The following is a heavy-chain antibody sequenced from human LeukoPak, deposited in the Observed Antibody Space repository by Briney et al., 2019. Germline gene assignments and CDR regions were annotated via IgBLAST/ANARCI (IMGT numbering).Heavy chain of an antibody. CDR1: GFTFSNYG. V-gene: IGHV3-23*01. D-gene: IGHD6-19*01. CDR3: AKDYSSGWYFDY. J-gene: IGHJ4*02. Sequence: GGSLRLSCTASGFTFSNYGMSWVRQAPGKGLEWVSGLNNNGGSIYYADSVKGRFTISRDNSKNTVNLQMDSLRAEDTAVYYCAKDYSSGWYFDYWGQGTLVTVPS. CDR2: LNNNGGSI.